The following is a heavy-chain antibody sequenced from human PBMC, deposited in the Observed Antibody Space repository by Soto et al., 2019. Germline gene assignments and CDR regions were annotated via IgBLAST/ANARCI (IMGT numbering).Heavy chain of an antibody. Sequence: QVQLQESGPGLVKPSETLSLTCTVSGGSISSYYWNWIRQPPGKGLEWIGYISYSGSTNYNPSLKSRLTISVDTSKTPFPLKLSSVTAADTAVYYCAREGSYNNYYYYAMDVWGQGTTVTVSS. J-gene: IGHJ6*02. CDR3: AREGSYNNYYYYAMDV. CDR1: GGSISSYY. D-gene: IGHD2-15*01. CDR2: ISYSGST. V-gene: IGHV4-59*01.